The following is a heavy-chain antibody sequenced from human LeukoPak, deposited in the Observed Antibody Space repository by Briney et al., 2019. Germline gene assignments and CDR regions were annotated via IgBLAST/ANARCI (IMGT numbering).Heavy chain of an antibody. Sequence: PSQTLSLPCTVSGGSISSGGYYWSWIRQHPGKGLEWIGYIYYSGSTYYYPSLKSRGTISVDTSKNQFSLKLSSVTAADTAVYYCARDVRQTGIAAAGTNWFDPWGQGTLVTVSS. D-gene: IGHD6-13*01. V-gene: IGHV4-31*03. CDR2: IYYSGST. CDR1: GGSISSGGYY. CDR3: ARDVRQTGIAAAGTNWFDP. J-gene: IGHJ5*02.